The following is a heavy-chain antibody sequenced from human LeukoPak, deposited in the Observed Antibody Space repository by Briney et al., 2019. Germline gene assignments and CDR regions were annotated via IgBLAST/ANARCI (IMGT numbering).Heavy chain of an antibody. J-gene: IGHJ4*02. CDR3: AKDVDDFGDYVLDH. CDR1: GFTFGGYA. V-gene: IGHV3-43*02. Sequence: PGGSLRLSCAASGFTFGGYAIHWVRQAPGKGLEWLSLISGDGASTDYAESLKGRVAISRDNSNNSLSLQMNSLRAEDTALYYCAKDVDDFGDYVLDHWGQGTLVTVSS. CDR2: ISGDGAST. D-gene: IGHD4-17*01.